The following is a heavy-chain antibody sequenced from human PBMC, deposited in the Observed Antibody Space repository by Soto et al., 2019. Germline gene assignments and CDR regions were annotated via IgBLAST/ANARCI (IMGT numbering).Heavy chain of an antibody. J-gene: IGHJ4*02. CDR3: ARASYDTSAYFGYYFDY. CDR2: IYYSGST. CDR1: GGSISSYY. V-gene: IGHV4-59*12. Sequence: SETLSLTCTVSGGSISSYYWSWIRQPPGKGLEWIGYIYYSGSTNYNPSLKSRVTISIDTSKYQFSLKLSSLTAADTAVYYCARASYDTSAYFGYYFDYWGQGTLVTVSS. D-gene: IGHD3-22*01.